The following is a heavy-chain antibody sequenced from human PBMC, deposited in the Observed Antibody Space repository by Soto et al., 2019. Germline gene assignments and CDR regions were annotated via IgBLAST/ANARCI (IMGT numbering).Heavy chain of an antibody. D-gene: IGHD6-13*01. J-gene: IGHJ6*02. CDR3: AREYGSSSWYYYYYGMDV. Sequence: PWGSTRLCCAACGFSFSSYVMHWVRKAPGKGLEWVAVIWYDGSNKYYADSVKGRFTISRDNSKNTLYLQMNSLRAEDTAVYYCAREYGSSSWYYYYYGMDVWGQGTTVTVSS. V-gene: IGHV3-33*01. CDR1: GFSFSSYV. CDR2: IWYDGSNK.